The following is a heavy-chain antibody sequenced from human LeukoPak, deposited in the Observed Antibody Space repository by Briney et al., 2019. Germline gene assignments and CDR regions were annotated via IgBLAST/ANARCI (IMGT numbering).Heavy chain of an antibody. CDR2: XYSGGST. Sequence: PGGSLRLSCAASGFTVSSXXXXXXXQAXGKGXXXXXXXYSGGSTYYADSVKGXXAXXRDNSKNTLFLQMNSLRAEDTAVYYCARDSIVAAGKGDFDYWGQGTLVTVSS. J-gene: IGHJ4*02. CDR1: GFTVSSXX. D-gene: IGHD6-13*01. CDR3: ARDSIVAAGKGDFDY. V-gene: IGHV3-66*01.